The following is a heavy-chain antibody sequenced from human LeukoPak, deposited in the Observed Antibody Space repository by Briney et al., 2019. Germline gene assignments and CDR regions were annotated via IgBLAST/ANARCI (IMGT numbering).Heavy chain of an antibody. CDR3: AKEDDLEWLVY. V-gene: IGHV3-30*18. J-gene: IGHJ4*02. D-gene: IGHD3-3*01. CDR2: ISYDGSNK. Sequence: HPGGSLRLSCAASGFTFSSYGMHWVRPAPGKGLEWVAVISYDGSNKYYADSVKGRFTISRDNSKNTLYLQMNSLRAEDTAVYYCAKEDDLEWLVYWGQGTLVTVSS. CDR1: GFTFSSYG.